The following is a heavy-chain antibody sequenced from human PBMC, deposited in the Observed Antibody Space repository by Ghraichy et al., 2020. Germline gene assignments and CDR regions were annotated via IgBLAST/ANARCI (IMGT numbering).Heavy chain of an antibody. J-gene: IGHJ6*02. V-gene: IGHV1-69*13. CDR2: IIPIFGTA. CDR1: GGTFSSYA. CDR3: ARERQQPLLYYYGMDV. D-gene: IGHD6-13*01. Sequence: SVKVSCKASGGTFSSYAISWVRQAPGQGLEWMGGIIPIFGTANYAQTFQGRVTITADESTSTAYMELSSLRSEDTAVYYCARERQQPLLYYYGMDVWGQGTTVTVSS.